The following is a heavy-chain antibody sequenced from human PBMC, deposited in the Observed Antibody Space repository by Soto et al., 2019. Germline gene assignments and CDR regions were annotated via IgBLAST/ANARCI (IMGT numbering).Heavy chain of an antibody. D-gene: IGHD3-3*01. CDR3: ARDRTIFGVVITDYFDY. CDR2: IWYDGSNK. V-gene: IGHV3-33*08. Sequence: AETLTLSCAASGFPFSSYSIHWVRTGQRTGREWVAVIWYDGSNKYYADSVKGRFTISRDNSKNTLYLQMNSLRAEDTAVYYCARDRTIFGVVITDYFDYWGQGTLVTVSS. J-gene: IGHJ4*02. CDR1: GFPFSSYS.